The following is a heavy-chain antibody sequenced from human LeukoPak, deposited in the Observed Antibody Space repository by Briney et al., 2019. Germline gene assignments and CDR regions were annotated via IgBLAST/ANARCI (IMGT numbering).Heavy chain of an antibody. Sequence: SEILSLTCAVSGYSISSGYYWGWIRQPPGKGLEWIGSIYHSGSTYYNPSLKSRVTISVDTSKNQFSLKLSSVTAADTAVYYCARGSADDFWSGYSPNWFDPWGQGTLVTVST. CDR2: IYHSGST. J-gene: IGHJ5*02. CDR1: GYSISSGYY. CDR3: ARGSADDFWSGYSPNWFDP. V-gene: IGHV4-38-2*01. D-gene: IGHD3-3*01.